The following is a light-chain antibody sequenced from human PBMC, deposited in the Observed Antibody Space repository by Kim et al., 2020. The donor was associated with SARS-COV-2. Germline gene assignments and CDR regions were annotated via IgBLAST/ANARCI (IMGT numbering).Light chain of an antibody. CDR1: QSISGG. Sequence: LSASVGDKVTITSRASQSISGGVAWYQQKPGKAPKLLIYDASSLESGVPSRFSGSGSGTDFTLIVSSLQPDDFATYYCQQYSNRWTFGQGTKLEI. CDR2: DAS. J-gene: IGKJ1*01. CDR3: QQYSNRWT. V-gene: IGKV1-5*01.